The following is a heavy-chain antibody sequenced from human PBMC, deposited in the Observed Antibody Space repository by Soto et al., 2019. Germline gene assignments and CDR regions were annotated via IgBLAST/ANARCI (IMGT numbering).Heavy chain of an antibody. CDR1: AFTFSNAW. V-gene: IGHV3-15*07. CDR3: TTVRVYTADEFDY. D-gene: IGHD5-18*01. Sequence: EVQLVESGGGLVKPGGSLRLSCAASAFTFSNAWMNWVRQAPGKGLEWVGRIKSKTDGGTTDYAAPVKGRFTISRDDSKNTLYLQMNSLKTEDTAVYYCTTVRVYTADEFDYWGQGTLVTVSS. J-gene: IGHJ4*02. CDR2: IKSKTDGGTT.